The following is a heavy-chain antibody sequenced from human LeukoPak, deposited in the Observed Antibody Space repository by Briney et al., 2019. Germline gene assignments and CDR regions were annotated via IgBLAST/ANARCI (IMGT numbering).Heavy chain of an antibody. CDR2: ISGSGGST. D-gene: IGHD3-22*01. J-gene: IGHJ4*02. CDR3: AKDLSTVVVISHFDY. V-gene: IGHV3-23*01. Sequence: PGGSLRLSCAASGFAFSDYAMSWVRQAPGKGLEWVSAISGSGGSTYYADSVKGRFAISRDNSKNTLYLQMNSLRAEDTAVYYCAKDLSTVVVISHFDYWGQGTLVTVSS. CDR1: GFAFSDYA.